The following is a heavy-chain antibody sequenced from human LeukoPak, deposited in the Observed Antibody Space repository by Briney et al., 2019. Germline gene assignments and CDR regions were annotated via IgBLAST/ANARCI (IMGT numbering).Heavy chain of an antibody. Sequence: SETLSLTCTVSGGSISSYYWSWIRQPPGKGLEWIGYIYYSGSTNYNPSLKSRVTISVDTSKNQFSLKLSSVTAADTAVYYCARAIAVAGKPSWFDPWGQGTLVTVSS. V-gene: IGHV4-59*01. CDR3: ARAIAVAGKPSWFDP. CDR1: GGSISSYY. CDR2: IYYSGST. D-gene: IGHD6-19*01. J-gene: IGHJ5*02.